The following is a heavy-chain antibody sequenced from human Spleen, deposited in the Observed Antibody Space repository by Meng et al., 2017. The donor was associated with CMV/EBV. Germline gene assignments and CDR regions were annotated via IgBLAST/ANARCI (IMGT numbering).Heavy chain of an antibody. J-gene: IGHJ5*02. V-gene: IGHV4-59*01. CDR1: GGSISSYY. CDR3: AGTYYDFWSGRGSWFDP. CDR2: IYYSGST. Sequence: GGSISSYYWSWIRQPPGKGLEWIGYIYYSGSTNYNPSLKSRVTISVDTSKNQFSLKLSSVTAADTAVYYCAGTYYDFWSGRGSWFDPWGQGTLVTVSS. D-gene: IGHD3-3*01.